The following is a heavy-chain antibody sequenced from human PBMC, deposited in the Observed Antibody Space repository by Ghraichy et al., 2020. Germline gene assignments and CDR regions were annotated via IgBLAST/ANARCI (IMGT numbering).Heavy chain of an antibody. CDR3: ARGSTVVRFYYYDGMDV. J-gene: IGHJ6*02. Sequence: GESLNISCVASGFTLTAYSMNWVRQSPGKGLEWVSYITSSGRTKSYADSVKGRFTVSRDNAQNSLYLQMNSLRDDDTAMYYCARGSTVVRFYYYDGMDVWGQGTTVTVSS. CDR1: GFTLTAYS. D-gene: IGHD4-23*01. V-gene: IGHV3-48*02. CDR2: ITSSGRTK.